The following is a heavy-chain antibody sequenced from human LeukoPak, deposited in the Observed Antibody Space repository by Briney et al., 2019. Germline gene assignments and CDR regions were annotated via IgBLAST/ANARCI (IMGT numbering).Heavy chain of an antibody. J-gene: IGHJ6*02. CDR1: GFTFSSYA. D-gene: IGHD3-22*01. Sequence: GGSLRLSCAASGFTFSSYAMSWVRQAPGKGLEWVSSISSSSSYIYYADSVKGRFTISRDNAKNSLYLQMNSLRAEDTAVYYCARYSSGSSMDVWGQGTTVTVSS. CDR3: ARYSSGSSMDV. V-gene: IGHV3-21*01. CDR2: ISSSSSYI.